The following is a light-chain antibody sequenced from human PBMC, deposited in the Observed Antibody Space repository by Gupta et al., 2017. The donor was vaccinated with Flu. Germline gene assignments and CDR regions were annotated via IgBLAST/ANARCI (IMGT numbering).Light chain of an antibody. CDR1: HRVISSS. J-gene: IGKJ3*01. Sequence: GTLPFSSGGKTVLATRTGHRVISSSLAWYQQRSGQAPRLLIFAVSSSLTAVPERFSGSGSGTDFILTISRLQPEDFAIYYCQRYSTYPFTFGAGTKVDVK. V-gene: IGKV3-20*01. CDR2: AVS. CDR3: QRYSTYPFT.